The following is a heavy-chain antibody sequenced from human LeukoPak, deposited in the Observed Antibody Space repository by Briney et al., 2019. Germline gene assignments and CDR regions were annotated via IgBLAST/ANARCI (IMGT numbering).Heavy chain of an antibody. J-gene: IGHJ3*02. V-gene: IGHV4-38-2*02. CDR1: GYSISSGYY. D-gene: IGHD2-21*01. CDR2: FFHSGST. Sequence: SETLSLTCTVSGYSISSGYYWGWIRQPPGKGLEWIGSFFHSGSTYYNPSLKSRVSISVDTSKNQFSLKLNSVTAADTAVFYCARQLAAVIHDAFDIWGQGTMVTVSS. CDR3: ARQLAAVIHDAFDI.